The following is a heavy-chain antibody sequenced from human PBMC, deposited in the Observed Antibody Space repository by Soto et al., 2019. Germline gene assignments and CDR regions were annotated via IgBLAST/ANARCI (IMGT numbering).Heavy chain of an antibody. CDR1: GFSFRNYA. Sequence: GGSLRLSCTTSGFSFRNYAMHWVRQAPGKGLEWVAVIWYDGSKKYYADSVTGRFTASRDNSKNMMFLQMNSLRAEDTAVYYCARDPYSDNDVFFDYWGQGSLVTVSS. V-gene: IGHV3-33*01. D-gene: IGHD4-4*01. CDR3: ARDPYSDNDVFFDY. CDR2: IWYDGSKK. J-gene: IGHJ4*02.